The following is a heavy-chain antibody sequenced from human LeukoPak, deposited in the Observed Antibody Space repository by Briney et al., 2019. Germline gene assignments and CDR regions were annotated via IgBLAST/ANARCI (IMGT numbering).Heavy chain of an antibody. J-gene: IGHJ4*02. V-gene: IGHV1-2*02. CDR1: GYTFTGYY. CDR3: ARDHRKYSSSSGLGY. CDR2: INPNSGGT. Sequence: ASVKVSCKASGYTFTGYYMFWVRQAPGQGIEWMGWINPNSGGTNYAQKFQGRVTMTRDTSISTAYMELSRLRSDDTAVYYCARDHRKYSSSSGLGYWGQGTLVTVSS. D-gene: IGHD6-6*01.